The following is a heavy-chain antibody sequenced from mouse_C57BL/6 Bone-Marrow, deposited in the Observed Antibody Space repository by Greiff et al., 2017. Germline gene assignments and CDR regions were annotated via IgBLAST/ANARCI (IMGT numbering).Heavy chain of an antibody. CDR3: AKQTGYYFDY. Sequence: QVQLKESGAELARPGASVKLSCKASGYTFTSYGISWVKQRPGQVLEWIGEIYPRSGNTYYNEKFKGKATLTADKSSSTAYMELRSLTSEDSAVYCCAKQTGYYFDYWGQGTTLTVSS. CDR1: GYTFTSYG. J-gene: IGHJ2*01. V-gene: IGHV1-81*01. CDR2: IYPRSGNT. D-gene: IGHD4-1*01.